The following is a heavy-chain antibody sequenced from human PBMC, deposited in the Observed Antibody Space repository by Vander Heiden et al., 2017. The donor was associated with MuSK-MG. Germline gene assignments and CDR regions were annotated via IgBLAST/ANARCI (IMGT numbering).Heavy chain of an antibody. J-gene: IGHJ2*01. CDR1: GFTFDDYA. D-gene: IGHD3-16*02. CDR2: SSWNSGSI. V-gene: IGHV3-9*01. CDR3: AKDMITFGGVIVGWYFDL. Sequence: EVQLVESGGGLVQPGRSLRLSCAASGFTFDDYAMHWVRQAPGKGLEWVSGSSWNSGSIGYADSVKGRFTISRDNAKNSLYLQMNSLRAEDTALYYCAKDMITFGGVIVGWYFDLWGRGTLVTVSS.